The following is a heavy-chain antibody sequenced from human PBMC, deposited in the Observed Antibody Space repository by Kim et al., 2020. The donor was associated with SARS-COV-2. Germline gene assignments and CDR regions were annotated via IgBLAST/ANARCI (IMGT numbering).Heavy chain of an antibody. D-gene: IGHD4-17*01. CDR1: GFTFDDYT. Sequence: GGSLRLSCAASGFTFDDYTMHWVRQAPGKGLEWVSLISWDGGSTYYADSVKGRFTISRDNSKNSLYLQMNSLRTEDTALYYCAKAPYGDYVLDYWGQGTLVTVSS. J-gene: IGHJ4*02. CDR3: AKAPYGDYVLDY. V-gene: IGHV3-43*01. CDR2: ISWDGGST.